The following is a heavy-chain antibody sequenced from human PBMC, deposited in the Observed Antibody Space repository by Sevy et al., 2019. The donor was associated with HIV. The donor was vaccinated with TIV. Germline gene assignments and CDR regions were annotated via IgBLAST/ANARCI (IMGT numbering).Heavy chain of an antibody. D-gene: IGHD3-10*01. V-gene: IGHV3-7*03. CDR3: ARDRRVEFGGSDF. J-gene: IGHJ4*02. CDR1: GFTFSNHW. CDR2: IKKDGTDK. Sequence: RGSLRLSCIASGFTFSNHWMTWVRQAPGKGLEWVANIKKDGTDKFYVDSVKGRFFISRDNANNSLYLQMNSLRVEDTAVYYCARDRRVEFGGSDFWGQGTRVTVSS.